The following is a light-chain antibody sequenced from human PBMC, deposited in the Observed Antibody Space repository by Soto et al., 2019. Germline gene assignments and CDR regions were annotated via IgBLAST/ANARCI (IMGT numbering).Light chain of an antibody. CDR3: QRRSNWPLT. J-gene: IGKJ4*01. Sequence: EIVLTQSPATLSLSPGERATLSCRASQSVSSYLAWYQQKPGQAPRLLIYDASNRATGIPARFSGSGSGTDFTLTISSLEPEDFAGYYCQRRSNWPLTFGGGTKVDIK. V-gene: IGKV3-11*01. CDR2: DAS. CDR1: QSVSSY.